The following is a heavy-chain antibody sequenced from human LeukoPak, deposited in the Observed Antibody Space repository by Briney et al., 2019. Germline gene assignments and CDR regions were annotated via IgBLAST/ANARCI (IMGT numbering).Heavy chain of an antibody. CDR2: IYYSGST. D-gene: IGHD4-17*01. V-gene: IGHV4-59*12. CDR1: SGSISSYY. Sequence: SETLSLTCTVSSGSISSYYWSWIRQPPGKGLEWIGYIYYSGSTNYNPSLKSRVTISVDTSKNQFSLKLSSVTAADTAVYYCARGQLYGDYYYGMDVWGQGTTVTVSS. J-gene: IGHJ6*02. CDR3: ARGQLYGDYYYGMDV.